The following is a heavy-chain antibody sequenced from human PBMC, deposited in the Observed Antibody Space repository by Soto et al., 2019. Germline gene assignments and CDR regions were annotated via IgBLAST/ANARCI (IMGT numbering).Heavy chain of an antibody. CDR2: LSGSGGSA. CDR1: GFTFDNFA. Sequence: EVQLLESGGGLVQPGGSLKLSCVTSGFTFDNFAMAWVRQAPGKGLDWVSTLSGSGGSAYYVDSVKGRFTISRDNSKNTLYLQMRSLTADDTAVFYCARAEWGYCSGGACSAFDNWGQGTLVTVSA. J-gene: IGHJ4*02. V-gene: IGHV3-23*01. CDR3: ARAEWGYCSGGACSAFDN. D-gene: IGHD2-15*01.